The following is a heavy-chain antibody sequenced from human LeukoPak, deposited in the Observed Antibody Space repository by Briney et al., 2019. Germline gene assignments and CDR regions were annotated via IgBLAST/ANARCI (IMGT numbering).Heavy chain of an antibody. CDR2: MYYSGDT. Sequence: PSETLSLTCTVSGGSTSSYYWSWIRQPPGKGLEWIGYMYYSGDTNYNPSLMSRVTMSIDTSKKHFALKLNSVTAADTAIYYCARTSHQDYGDSWFDPWGQGTLVTVSS. CDR1: GGSTSSYY. D-gene: IGHD4-17*01. J-gene: IGHJ5*02. CDR3: ARTSHQDYGDSWFDP. V-gene: IGHV4-59*01.